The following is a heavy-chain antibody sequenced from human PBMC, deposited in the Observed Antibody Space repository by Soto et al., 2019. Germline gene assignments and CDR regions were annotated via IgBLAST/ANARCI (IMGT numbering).Heavy chain of an antibody. V-gene: IGHV3-23*01. D-gene: IGHD5-18*01. CDR3: ARDRKYSYEFDI. CDR2: ISGSGGST. CDR1: GFTFSSYA. Sequence: TGGSLRLSCAASGFTFSSYAMSWVRQAPGKGLEWVSAISGSGGSTYYADSVKGRFTISRDNAKNSLYLQMNSLRAEDTAVYYCARDRKYSYEFDIWGQGTMVTVSS. J-gene: IGHJ3*02.